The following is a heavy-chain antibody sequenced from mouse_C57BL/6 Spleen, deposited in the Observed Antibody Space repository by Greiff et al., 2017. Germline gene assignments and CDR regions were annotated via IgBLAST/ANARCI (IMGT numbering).Heavy chain of an antibody. CDR1: GYAFSSYW. CDR3: ARCQAPYYYGSSLFDY. Sequence: VQLQQSGAELVKPGASVKISCKASGYAFSSYWMNWVKQRPGKGLEWIGQIYPGDGDTNYNGKFKGKATLTADKSSSTAYMQLSSLTSEDSAVYFCARCQAPYYYGSSLFDYWGQGTTLTVSS. D-gene: IGHD1-1*01. V-gene: IGHV1-80*01. J-gene: IGHJ2*01. CDR2: IYPGDGDT.